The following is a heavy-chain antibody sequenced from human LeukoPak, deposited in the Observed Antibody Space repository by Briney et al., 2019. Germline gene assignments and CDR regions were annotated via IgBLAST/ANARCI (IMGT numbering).Heavy chain of an antibody. Sequence: ASVKVSCKASGYTFTGYYMHWVRQAPGQGLEWMGWINPNSGGTNYAQKFQGRVTMTRDTSISTAYMELSRLRSDDTAVYYCATLYAYDSSGYPFFDYWGQGTLVTVSS. CDR1: GYTFTGYY. CDR3: ATLYAYDSSGYPFFDY. V-gene: IGHV1-2*02. D-gene: IGHD3-22*01. J-gene: IGHJ4*02. CDR2: INPNSGGT.